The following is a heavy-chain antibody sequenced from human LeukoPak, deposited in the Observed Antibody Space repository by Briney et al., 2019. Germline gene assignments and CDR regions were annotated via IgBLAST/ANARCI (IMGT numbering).Heavy chain of an antibody. Sequence: GGSLRLSCAASGFTFSSYSMNWVRQAPGKGLEWVSSISSSSSYIYYADLVKGRFTISRDNAKNSLYLQMNSLRAEDTAVYYCARGTRNDAFDIWGQGTMVTVSS. D-gene: IGHD2-8*01. J-gene: IGHJ3*02. CDR1: GFTFSSYS. CDR3: ARGTRNDAFDI. CDR2: ISSSSSYI. V-gene: IGHV3-21*01.